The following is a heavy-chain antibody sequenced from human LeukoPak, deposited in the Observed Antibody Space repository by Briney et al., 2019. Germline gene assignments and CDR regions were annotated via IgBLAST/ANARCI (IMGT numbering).Heavy chain of an antibody. J-gene: IGHJ3*02. CDR1: GFTFDDYA. Sequence: GGSLRLSCAASGFTFDDYAMHWVRQAPGKGLEWVSGISWNSGSIGYADSVKGRSTISRDNAKNSLYLQMNSLRAEDTALYYCAKDRRRDGYNSAFDIWGQGTMVTVSS. CDR3: AKDRRRDGYNSAFDI. CDR2: ISWNSGSI. V-gene: IGHV3-9*01. D-gene: IGHD5-24*01.